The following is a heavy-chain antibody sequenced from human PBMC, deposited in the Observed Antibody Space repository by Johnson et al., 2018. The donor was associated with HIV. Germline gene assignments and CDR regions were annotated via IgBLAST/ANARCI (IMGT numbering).Heavy chain of an antibody. CDR3: AREQQPITYYYDSRDAFDI. CDR1: GFTFSSYW. CDR2: IKQGGSEK. D-gene: IGHD3-22*01. Sequence: VQLVESGGGLVQPGGSLRLSCAASGFTFSSYWMSWVRQAPGKGLEWVANIKQGGSEKYYVDFVKGRFTISRDNTKNSLYQQMNSLRAEDTALYYCAREQQPITYYYDSRDAFDIWGQGTMVTVSS. J-gene: IGHJ3*02. V-gene: IGHV3-7*01.